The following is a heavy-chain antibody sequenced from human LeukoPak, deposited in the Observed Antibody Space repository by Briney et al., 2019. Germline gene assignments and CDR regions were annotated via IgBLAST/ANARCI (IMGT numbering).Heavy chain of an antibody. CDR3: AKEILLWFGEIPYFDY. CDR2: ISYDGSNK. Sequence: GGSLRLSCAASGFTFSSYAMSWVRQAPGKGLEWVAVISYDGSNKYYADSVKGRFTISRDNSKNTLYLQMNSLRAEDTAVYYCAKEILLWFGEIPYFDYWGQGTLVTVSS. CDR1: GFTFSSYA. D-gene: IGHD3-10*01. V-gene: IGHV3-30*18. J-gene: IGHJ4*02.